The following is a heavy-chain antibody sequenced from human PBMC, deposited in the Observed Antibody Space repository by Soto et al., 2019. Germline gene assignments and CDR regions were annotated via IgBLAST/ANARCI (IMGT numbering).Heavy chain of an antibody. CDR2: VYDSGST. CDR3: GRTLGGGGGLGWFDP. J-gene: IGHJ5*02. Sequence: SETLSLTCAVSGGSISGYFWSWIRQSPGKGLEWIGYVYDSGSTNYNPSLKSRVAMSVDTSKNQFSLRLSSVTAADTAVYYCGRTLGGGGGLGWFDPWGQGTRVTVSS. D-gene: IGHD2-15*01. V-gene: IGHV4-59*01. CDR1: GGSISGYF.